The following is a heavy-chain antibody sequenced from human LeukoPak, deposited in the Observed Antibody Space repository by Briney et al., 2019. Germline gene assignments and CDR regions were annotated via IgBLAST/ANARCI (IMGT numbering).Heavy chain of an antibody. Sequence: PGRSLRLPCVASGFTFSKYDVHWVRQAPGKGLEWVAVIAYDGNNKIYADSVKGRFTISRDNSKNTLYLQMNSLRAEDTAVYYCARAAAETGAFRDNWFDPWGQGTLVTVSS. CDR2: IAYDGNNK. CDR3: ARAAAETGAFRDNWFDP. CDR1: GFTFSKYD. V-gene: IGHV3-30-3*01. J-gene: IGHJ5*02. D-gene: IGHD6-19*01.